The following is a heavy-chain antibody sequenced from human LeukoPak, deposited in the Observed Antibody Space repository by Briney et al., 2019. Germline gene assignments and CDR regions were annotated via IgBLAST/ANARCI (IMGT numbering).Heavy chain of an antibody. Sequence: SETLSLTCTVSGGSVSSGSYYWSWIRQPPGKGLEWIGYIYYSGSAKYDPSLKSRVTISVDTSKNQFSLKLTSVTAADTAVYYCARGFGDWGLSWFDPWGQGTLVTVSS. J-gene: IGHJ5*02. D-gene: IGHD3-10*01. CDR3: ARGFGDWGLSWFDP. V-gene: IGHV4-61*01. CDR1: GGSVSSGSYY. CDR2: IYYSGSA.